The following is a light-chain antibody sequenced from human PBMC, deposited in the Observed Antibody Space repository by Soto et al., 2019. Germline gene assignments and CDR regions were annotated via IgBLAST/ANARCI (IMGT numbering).Light chain of an antibody. CDR2: GAS. CDR1: QSVSSN. V-gene: IGKV3-15*01. CDR3: QQYNNWPIT. J-gene: IGKJ5*01. Sequence: EIVMTQSPATLSVSPGERANLSCRASQSVSSNLAWYQQKPGQAPRLLIYGASTRATGLPARFSGSGSGTEFTLTISSLQSEDFAVYYCQQYNNWPITFGQGTRLEI.